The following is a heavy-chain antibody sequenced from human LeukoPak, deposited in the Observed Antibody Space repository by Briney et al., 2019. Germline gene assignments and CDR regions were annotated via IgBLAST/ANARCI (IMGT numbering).Heavy chain of an antibody. D-gene: IGHD2-2*01. CDR3: ARGFRVPADYYYYGMDV. V-gene: IGHV4-34*01. Sequence: PSETLSLTCAVYGGSFSGYCWSWIRQPPGKGLEWIGEINHSGSTNYNPSLKSRVTISVDTSKNQFSLKLSSVTAADTAVYYCARGFRVPADYYYYGMDVWGQGTTVTVSS. J-gene: IGHJ6*02. CDR1: GGSFSGYC. CDR2: INHSGST.